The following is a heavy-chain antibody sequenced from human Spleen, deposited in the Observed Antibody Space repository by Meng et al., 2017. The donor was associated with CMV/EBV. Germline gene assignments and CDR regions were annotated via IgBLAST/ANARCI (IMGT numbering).Heavy chain of an antibody. Sequence: GESLKISCAASGFTFNNYAMSWVRQAPGKGLEWVSGISDRGGSKYYADSVKGRFTISRDNSKNTLYLQMNSLRAEDTAVYYCAKEYEPSASYYNWNYQLPDAFDIWGQGTMVTVSS. D-gene: IGHD1-7*01. CDR1: GFTFNNYA. CDR3: AKEYEPSASYYNWNYQLPDAFDI. CDR2: ISDRGGSK. J-gene: IGHJ3*02. V-gene: IGHV3-23*01.